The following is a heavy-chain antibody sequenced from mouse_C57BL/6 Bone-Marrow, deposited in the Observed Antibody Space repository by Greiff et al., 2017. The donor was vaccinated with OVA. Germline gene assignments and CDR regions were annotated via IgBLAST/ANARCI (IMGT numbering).Heavy chain of an antibody. D-gene: IGHD1-1*01. CDR3: ARERDYGSSYPYWYFDV. Sequence: QVQLKESGAELARPGASVKLSCKAYGYTFTSYGISWVKQRTGQGLEWIGEIYPRSGNTYYNEKFKGKATLTADKSSSTAYMELRSLTSEDSAVYFCARERDYGSSYPYWYFDVWGTGTTVTVSS. CDR1: GYTFTSYG. V-gene: IGHV1-81*01. J-gene: IGHJ1*03. CDR2: IYPRSGNT.